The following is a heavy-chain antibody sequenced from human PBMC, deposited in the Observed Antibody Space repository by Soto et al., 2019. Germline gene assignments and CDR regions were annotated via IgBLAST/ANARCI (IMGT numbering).Heavy chain of an antibody. J-gene: IGHJ6*03. Sequence: QVQLVESGGGLVKPGGSLRLSCAASGFTFSDYYMSWIRQAPGKGLEWVSYISSSGSTIYYADSVKGRFTISRDNAKNPLYPQTNSLRAEDTAVYYCARALDTAMVKYYYMDVWSKGTTVTVSS. CDR1: GFTFSDYY. CDR3: ARALDTAMVKYYYMDV. D-gene: IGHD5-18*01. CDR2: ISSSGSTI. V-gene: IGHV3-11*01.